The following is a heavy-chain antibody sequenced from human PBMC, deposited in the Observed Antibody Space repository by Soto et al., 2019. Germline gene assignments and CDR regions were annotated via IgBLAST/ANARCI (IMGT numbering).Heavy chain of an antibody. V-gene: IGHV3-23*03. D-gene: IGHD3-10*01. CDR2: IDGGGSST. J-gene: IGHJ5*02. CDR3: AREGRTYHAFNS. CDR1: GFTFSNHA. Sequence: GGSLRLSCAASGFTFSNHAVNWVRQAPGKGLEWVSGIDGGGSSTNYADSVKGRFTISRDNSRNTLSLQMDSLRAEDTAVYFCAREGRTYHAFNSWGQGTLVTVSS.